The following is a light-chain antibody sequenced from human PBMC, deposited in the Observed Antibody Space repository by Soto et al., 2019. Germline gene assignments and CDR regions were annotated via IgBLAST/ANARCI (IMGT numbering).Light chain of an antibody. J-gene: IGLJ2*01. V-gene: IGLV2-14*01. CDR3: SSYASSSTL. CDR1: SSDVGGYNY. Sequence: QSVLTQPASVSGSPGQSSTISCTGTSSDVGGYNYVSWYQQHPGKAPQLMIYEVSDRTSGVSNRFSGSKSGNTASLTISGLQDEDDADYCCSSYASSSTLFGGGTKLTVL. CDR2: EVS.